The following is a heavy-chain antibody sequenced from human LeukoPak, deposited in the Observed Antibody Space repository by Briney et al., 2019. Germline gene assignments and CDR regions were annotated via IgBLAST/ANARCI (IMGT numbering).Heavy chain of an antibody. V-gene: IGHV3-30*03. CDR2: ISYDGSNK. J-gene: IGHJ4*02. CDR3: ARDWYYFDY. Sequence: PGGSLRLSCAASGFTFSSYGMHWVRQAPGKGLEWVAVISYDGSNKYYADSVKGRFTISRDNSKNTLYLQMNSLRAEDTAVYYCARDWYYFDYWGQGTLVTVPS. CDR1: GFTFSSYG. D-gene: IGHD2-8*02.